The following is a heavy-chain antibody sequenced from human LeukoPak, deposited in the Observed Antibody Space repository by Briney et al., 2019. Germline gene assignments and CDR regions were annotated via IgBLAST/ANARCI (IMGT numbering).Heavy chain of an antibody. J-gene: IGHJ4*02. CDR3: ATGWYGDGGY. V-gene: IGHV4-59*01. CDR2: THYSGTT. CDR1: GGSISSYY. Sequence: SETLSLTCTVSGGSISSYYWSWIRLPPGKRLEWIGYTHYSGTTNYNPSLKSRVTISIDTSKSQFSLKLSSVNAADTAVYYCATGWYGDGGYWGQGTLVIVSS. D-gene: IGHD6-19*01.